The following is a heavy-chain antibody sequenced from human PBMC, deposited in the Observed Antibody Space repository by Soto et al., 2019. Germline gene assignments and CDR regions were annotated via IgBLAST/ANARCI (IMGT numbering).Heavy chain of an antibody. J-gene: IGHJ3*02. Sequence: GGSLRLSCAASGFTFSSYGMHWVRQAPGKGLEWVAVISYDGSNKYCADSVKGRFTISRDNSKNTLYLQMNSLRAEDTAVYYCAKLLGYCSGGSCYADAFDIWGQGTMVTVSS. V-gene: IGHV3-30*18. CDR2: ISYDGSNK. D-gene: IGHD2-15*01. CDR1: GFTFSSYG. CDR3: AKLLGYCSGGSCYADAFDI.